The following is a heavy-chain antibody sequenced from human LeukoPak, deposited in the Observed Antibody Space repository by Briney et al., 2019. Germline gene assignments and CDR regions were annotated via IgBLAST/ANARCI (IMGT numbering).Heavy chain of an antibody. D-gene: IGHD3-16*02. CDR3: AKGVCDYIWGSYRPFVY. J-gene: IGHJ4*02. V-gene: IGHV3-23*01. Sequence: PGGSLTLSCAASGFTFSTYAMNWVRQAPGKGLEWVSAINGNGRRTNYAASVKGRFTISRDNAKNTLYLQMNSLSAGDTAVYFFAKGVCDYIWGSYRPFVYWGQGALVTVSS. CDR2: INGNGRRT. CDR1: GFTFSTYA.